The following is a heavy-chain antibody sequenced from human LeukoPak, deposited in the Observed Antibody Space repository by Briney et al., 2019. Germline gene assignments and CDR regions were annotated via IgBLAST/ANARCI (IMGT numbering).Heavy chain of an antibody. Sequence: ASVKVSCKASGFTLTDNHLYWVRQAPGQGLEWMGWIDPNSGVTNFAQNFQGRLTMTTDTSISTAYMELSRLTSDDTTVYYCARELGINAFDVWGQGTLVTVSS. V-gene: IGHV1-2*02. D-gene: IGHD1-26*01. CDR2: IDPNSGVT. CDR1: GFTLTDNH. J-gene: IGHJ3*01. CDR3: ARELGINAFDV.